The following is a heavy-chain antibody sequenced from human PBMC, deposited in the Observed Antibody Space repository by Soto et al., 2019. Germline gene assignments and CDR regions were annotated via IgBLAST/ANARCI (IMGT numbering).Heavy chain of an antibody. D-gene: IGHD1-26*01. CDR1: GFTFSSYG. Sequence: QVQLVESGGGVVQPGRSLRLSCVASGFTFSSYGMHWVRQAPGKGLEWVAVIWYDGSNKYYADSVKGRFTISRDNSKNTLYLQMNSLRAEDTAVYYCARDIVGATTDSYWGQGTLVTVSS. CDR3: ARDIVGATTDSY. CDR2: IWYDGSNK. V-gene: IGHV3-33*01. J-gene: IGHJ4*02.